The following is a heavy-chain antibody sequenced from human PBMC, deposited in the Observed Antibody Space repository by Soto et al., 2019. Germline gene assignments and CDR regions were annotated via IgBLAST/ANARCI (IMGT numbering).Heavy chain of an antibody. Sequence: GGSFSLACAESSFTVSRKSVDWVRRERGEGLEWVSIIYTGGSTYYADSVKGRFTISRDNSKNTLYLQMNSLRAEDTAVYYWARDGYYDSSGYVPHYSVGMDAWAEGTAVTAPQ. CDR2: IYTGGST. CDR1: SFTVSRKS. J-gene: IGHJ6*04. V-gene: IGHV3-53*01. D-gene: IGHD3-22*01. CDR3: ARDGYYDSSGYVPHYSVGMDA.